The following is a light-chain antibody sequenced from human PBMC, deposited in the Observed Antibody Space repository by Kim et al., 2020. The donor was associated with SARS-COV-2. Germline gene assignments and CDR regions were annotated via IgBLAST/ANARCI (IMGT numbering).Light chain of an antibody. CDR2: AVS. CDR1: HDVSTY. CDR3: QQYYSYPCS. J-gene: IGKJ2*04. V-gene: IGKV1-8*01. Sequence: SASTGDRVTITCRACHDVSTYLAWYQHKPGKAPNLLMYAVSTLHSGVPSRFRGSGSGTDFTLTISCLQSEDFATYYCQQYYSYPCSFGQGTKLEI.